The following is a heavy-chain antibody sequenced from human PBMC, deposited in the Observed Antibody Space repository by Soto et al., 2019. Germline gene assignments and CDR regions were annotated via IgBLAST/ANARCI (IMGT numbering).Heavy chain of an antibody. J-gene: IGHJ2*01. Sequence: QVQLVQSGTEVKKPGSSVKVSCTASGGTFSTYAISWVRQAPGQGLEWMGGIIPIFGAANYAQKFKGRVMITADESTSTDYMALSSLRYEDTAVYYCARDRDLQLVPTHWYFDLWGRGTLVTVSS. D-gene: IGHD6-13*01. CDR3: ARDRDLQLVPTHWYFDL. CDR2: IIPIFGAA. V-gene: IGHV1-69*01. CDR1: GGTFSTYA.